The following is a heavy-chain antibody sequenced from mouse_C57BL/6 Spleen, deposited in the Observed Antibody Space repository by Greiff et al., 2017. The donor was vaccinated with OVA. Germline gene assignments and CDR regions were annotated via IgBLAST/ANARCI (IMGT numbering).Heavy chain of an antibody. J-gene: IGHJ2*01. CDR1: GYTFTSYW. V-gene: IGHV1-69*01. Sequence: QVQLQQSGAELVMPGASVKLSCKASGYTFTSYWMHWVKQRTGQGLEWIGEIDPSDSYTNYNQKFKGKSTLTVDKSSSTAYMQLSSLTSEDSAVYYCATGTGYYFDYWGQGTTLTVSS. D-gene: IGHD4-1*01. CDR2: IDPSDSYT. CDR3: ATGTGYYFDY.